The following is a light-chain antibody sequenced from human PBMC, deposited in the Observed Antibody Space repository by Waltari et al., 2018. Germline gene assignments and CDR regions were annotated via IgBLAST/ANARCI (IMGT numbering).Light chain of an antibody. Sequence: QSALTQPASVSGSPGQSITISCSGTDSDVGAYDFVPWSQQHPGKAPHLIIYEVSNRPSGISNRFSASKSGNTASLTISGLQAEDEADYYCSSYTTSSAPGVFGTGTRVTVL. CDR2: EVS. V-gene: IGLV2-14*01. J-gene: IGLJ1*01. CDR1: DSDVGAYDF. CDR3: SSYTTSSAPGV.